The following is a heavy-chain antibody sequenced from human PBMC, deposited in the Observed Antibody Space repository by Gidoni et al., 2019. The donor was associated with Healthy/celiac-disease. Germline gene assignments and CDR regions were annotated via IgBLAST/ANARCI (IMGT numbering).Heavy chain of an antibody. J-gene: IGHJ6*03. CDR3: ARHRLMVYGERQQLIPYYYYYMDV. V-gene: IGHV5-51*01. CDR2: IYPGDSDT. CDR1: GYSFTSYW. Sequence: EVQLVQSGAEVKKPGESLKISCKGSGYSFTSYWIGWVRQMPGKGLEWMGIIYPGDSDTRYSPSFQGQVTISADKSISTAYLQWSSLKASDTAMYYCARHRLMVYGERQQLIPYYYYYMDVWGKGTTVTVSS. D-gene: IGHD2-8*01.